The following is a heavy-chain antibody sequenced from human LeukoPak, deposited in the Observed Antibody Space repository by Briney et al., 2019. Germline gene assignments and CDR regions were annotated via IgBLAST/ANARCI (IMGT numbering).Heavy chain of an antibody. CDR1: GFSFSSYG. J-gene: IGHJ4*02. D-gene: IGHD4-23*01. CDR3: AKNIGGFDY. CDR2: FSASDDSR. V-gene: IGHV3-23*01. Sequence: GGTLRLSCEASGFSFSSYGMSWVRQAPGEGLQWVSGFSASDDSRYYADSVKGRFTISRDNSKNTLYLQMNSLRAEDTAVYYCAKNIGGFDYWGQATLATV.